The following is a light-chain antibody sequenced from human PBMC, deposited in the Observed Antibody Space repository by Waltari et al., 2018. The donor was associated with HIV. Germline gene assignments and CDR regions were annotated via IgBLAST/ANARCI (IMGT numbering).Light chain of an antibody. V-gene: IGKV3-15*01. CDR2: GAS. CDR1: QTVSTK. J-gene: IGKJ2*01. Sequence: VMTQSPATLSVSPGERVTLSCRASQTVSTKLAWYQQKPGQAPRLLIYGASTRAPGSPARFSGSGSGTEVTLTISNLQSEDSAVYYCQQYNNWPPNTFGQGTKLEIK. CDR3: QQYNNWPPNT.